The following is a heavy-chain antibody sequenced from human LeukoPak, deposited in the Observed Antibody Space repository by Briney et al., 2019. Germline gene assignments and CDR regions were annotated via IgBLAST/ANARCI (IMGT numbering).Heavy chain of an antibody. D-gene: IGHD3-22*01. CDR3: ARDTYYYDSSGYYGKTYSIDY. CDR1: GFTFSSYS. J-gene: IGHJ4*02. CDR2: ISSSSSYI. Sequence: GGSLRLSCAASGFTFSSYSMNWVRQAPGKGLEWVSSISSSSSYIYYADSVKGRFTISRDNAKNSLYLQMNSLRAEDTAVYYCARDTYYYDSSGYYGKTYSIDYWGQGTLVTASS. V-gene: IGHV3-21*01.